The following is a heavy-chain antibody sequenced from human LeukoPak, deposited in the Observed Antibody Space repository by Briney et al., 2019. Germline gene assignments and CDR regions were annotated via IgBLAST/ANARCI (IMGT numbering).Heavy chain of an antibody. J-gene: IGHJ6*02. CDR1: GFTFSSCS. D-gene: IGHD3-10*01. CDR3: ARDGSGSYYYYYYGMDV. CDR2: ISSSSSTI. V-gene: IGHV3-48*02. Sequence: PGGSLTLSCAASGFTFSSCSMNWVRQAPGKGLEWVSYISSSSSTIYYADSVKGRFTISRDNAKNSLYLQMNSLRDEDTAVYYCARDGSGSYYYYYYGMDVWGQGTTVTVSS.